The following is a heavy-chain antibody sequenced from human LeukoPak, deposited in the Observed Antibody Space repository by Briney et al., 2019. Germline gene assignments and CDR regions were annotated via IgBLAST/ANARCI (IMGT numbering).Heavy chain of an antibody. CDR3: AKDDGFTVAGGDYYYYYYMDV. CDR1: GVSISSSNSY. Sequence: PSETLSLTCTVSGVSISSSNSYWGWIRQPPGKGLEWVSAISGSGGSTYYADSVKGRFTISRDDSKNTLYLQMNSLRAEDTAVYYCAKDDGFTVAGGDYYYYYYMDVWGKGTTVTVSS. V-gene: IGHV3-23*01. CDR2: ISGSGGST. D-gene: IGHD6-19*01. J-gene: IGHJ6*03.